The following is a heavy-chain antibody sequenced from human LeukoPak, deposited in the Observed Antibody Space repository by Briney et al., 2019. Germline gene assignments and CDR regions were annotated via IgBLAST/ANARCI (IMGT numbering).Heavy chain of an antibody. CDR2: ISGSGGGT. V-gene: IGHV3-23*01. D-gene: IGHD2-15*01. Sequence: GSLRLSCAASGFTFSSYAMHWVRQAPGKGLEWVSGISGSGGGTHYADSVQGRFTISRDNSKNTLYLQMNSLRADDTAVYYCAKGRLVVGAVDYWGQGTLVTVSS. CDR3: AKGRLVVGAVDY. CDR1: GFTFSSYA. J-gene: IGHJ4*02.